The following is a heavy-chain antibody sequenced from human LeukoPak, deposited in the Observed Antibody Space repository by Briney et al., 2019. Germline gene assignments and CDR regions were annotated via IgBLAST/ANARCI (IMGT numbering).Heavy chain of an antibody. Sequence: GESLKISCKVSGYSFTSHWIGWVRQTPGKGLEWMGIIFPSDSDTRYSPSFQGQVTISVDNSISTAYLRWSSLKASDTAIYYCARRHCTGISCYWGFDYWGQGTLVTVSS. D-gene: IGHD2-15*01. V-gene: IGHV5-51*01. CDR1: GYSFTSHW. J-gene: IGHJ4*02. CDR2: IFPSDSDT. CDR3: ARRHCTGISCYWGFDY.